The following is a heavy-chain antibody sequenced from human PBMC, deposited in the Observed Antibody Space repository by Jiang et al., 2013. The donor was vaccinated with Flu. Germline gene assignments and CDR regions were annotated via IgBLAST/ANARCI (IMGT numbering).Heavy chain of an antibody. V-gene: IGHV1-69*02. CDR2: IIPILGIA. CDR3: ARAFVVVPAANEVPYYYYYYGMDV. D-gene: IGHD2-2*01. CDR1: GGTFSSYT. Sequence: SSVKVSCKASGGTFSSYTISWVRQAPGQGLEWMGRIIPILGIANYAQKFQGRVTITADKSTSTAYMELSSLRSEDTAVYYCARAFVVVPAANEVPYYYYYYGMDVWGQGTTVTVSS. J-gene: IGHJ6*02.